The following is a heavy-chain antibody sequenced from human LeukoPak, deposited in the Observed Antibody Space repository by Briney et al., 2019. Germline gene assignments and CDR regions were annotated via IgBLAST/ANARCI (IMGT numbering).Heavy chain of an antibody. Sequence: GASVKVSCKASGYTFTSYYMHWVRQAPGQGLEWMGIINPSGGSTSYAQKFQGRVTMTRDMSTSTVYMELSSLRSEDTAVYYCARDSFRTSIAAAGNYFDYWGQGTLVTVSS. CDR2: INPSGGST. J-gene: IGHJ4*02. V-gene: IGHV1-46*01. D-gene: IGHD6-13*01. CDR3: ARDSFRTSIAAAGNYFDY. CDR1: GYTFTSYY.